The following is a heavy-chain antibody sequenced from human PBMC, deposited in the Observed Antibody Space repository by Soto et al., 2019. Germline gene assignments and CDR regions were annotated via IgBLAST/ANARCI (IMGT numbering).Heavy chain of an antibody. D-gene: IGHD6-25*01. CDR3: ARSREIIASAGSFDY. V-gene: IGHV3-23*01. Sequence: EVQLLESGGGLVQRGGSLRLSCAASGFTFSSHVMSWVRQAPGKGLEWVSGISTGGGSTDYADSVKGRFTISRDNSKNTLHLQMKSLRAEDTAVYYCARSREIIASAGSFDYWGQGTLVTVSS. CDR1: GFTFSSHV. J-gene: IGHJ4*02. CDR2: ISTGGGST.